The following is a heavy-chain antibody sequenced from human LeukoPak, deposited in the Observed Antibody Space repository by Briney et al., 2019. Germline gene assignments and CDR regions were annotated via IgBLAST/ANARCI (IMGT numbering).Heavy chain of an antibody. V-gene: IGHV4-59*08. CDR3: ARYDIVTGSYDAFDI. CDR2: VYYSGST. CDR1: GASISSYY. J-gene: IGHJ3*02. D-gene: IGHD3-9*01. Sequence: PSDTLSLTCTVSGASISSYYWSWLQHPPGKGLEWLGYVYYSGSTKYNPPLNSRATISLDTPKHQFSLKLSPVTAADTAMYFCARYDIVTGSYDAFDIWGRGTMVTVSS.